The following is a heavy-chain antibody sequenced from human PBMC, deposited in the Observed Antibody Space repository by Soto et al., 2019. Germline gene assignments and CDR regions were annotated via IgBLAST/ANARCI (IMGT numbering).Heavy chain of an antibody. D-gene: IGHD6-13*01. CDR3: AKTQSSSWYSLGYYYYGMDV. CDR2: ISYDGSNK. Sequence: GGSLRLSCAASGFTFSSYGMHWVRQAPGKGLEWVAVISYDGSNKYYADSVKGRFTISRDNSKNTLYLQMNSLRAEDTAVYYCAKTQSSSWYSLGYYYYGMDVWGQGTTVTVSS. J-gene: IGHJ6*02. V-gene: IGHV3-30*18. CDR1: GFTFSSYG.